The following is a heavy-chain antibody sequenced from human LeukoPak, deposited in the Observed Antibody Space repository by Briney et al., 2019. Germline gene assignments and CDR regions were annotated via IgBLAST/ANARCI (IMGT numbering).Heavy chain of an antibody. D-gene: IGHD6-19*01. Sequence: PGGSLRLSCAASGFTVSSNYMSWVRQAPGKGLEWVSVIYSGGSTYYADSVKGRFTISRDNSKNTLYLQMNSLRAEDTAVYYCARGREHARKPGIAVAGTNYYYGMDVWGQGTTVTVSS. V-gene: IGHV3-53*01. CDR3: ARGREHARKPGIAVAGTNYYYGMDV. CDR2: IYSGGST. J-gene: IGHJ6*02. CDR1: GFTVSSNY.